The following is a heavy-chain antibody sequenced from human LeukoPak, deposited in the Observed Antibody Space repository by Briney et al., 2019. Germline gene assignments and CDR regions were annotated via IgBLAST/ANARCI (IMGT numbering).Heavy chain of an antibody. Sequence: GGSLRLSCAASGFTFSSYAMSWVRQIPGKGLEWVSAISGSDDGTYYADSVKGRFTISRDNSRNTLYLQMNTLRAEDTAVYFCAKSPVSSCRGSFCYPFDYWGQGNLVTVSS. CDR1: GFTFSSYA. CDR3: AKSPVSSCRGSFCYPFDY. CDR2: ISGSDDGT. J-gene: IGHJ4*02. V-gene: IGHV3-23*01. D-gene: IGHD2-15*01.